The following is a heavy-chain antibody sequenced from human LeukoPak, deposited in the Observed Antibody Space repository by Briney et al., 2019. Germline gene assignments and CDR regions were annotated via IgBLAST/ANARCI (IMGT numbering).Heavy chain of an antibody. D-gene: IGHD6-19*01. J-gene: IGHJ4*02. CDR3: ARGQGSGWYVDH. V-gene: IGHV4-34*01. Sequence: PSETLSLTCAVYGGSFSGYYWSWIRQPPGKGLEWIGEINHSGSTNYNPSLKSRVTISVDTSKNQFSLKLSSVTAADTAVYYCARGQGSGWYVDHWGQGTLVTVSS. CDR2: INHSGST. CDR1: GGSFSGYY.